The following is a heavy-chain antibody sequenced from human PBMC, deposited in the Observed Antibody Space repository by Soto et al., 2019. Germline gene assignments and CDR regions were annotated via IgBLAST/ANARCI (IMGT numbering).Heavy chain of an antibody. Sequence: GWSLRLSCAAAGFSFSTYGMQGVRQAPGKGLEWVAVISYDGYLKYYVDAVKGRFTVARDNSKNTLFLEMNSLRVEDTAVYFCAKDFKVSGSHYGTLNYYYGMDVWGQGTTVTVSS. CDR1: GFSFSTYG. D-gene: IGHD3-10*01. CDR3: AKDFKVSGSHYGTLNYYYGMDV. V-gene: IGHV3-30*18. CDR2: ISYDGYLK. J-gene: IGHJ6*02.